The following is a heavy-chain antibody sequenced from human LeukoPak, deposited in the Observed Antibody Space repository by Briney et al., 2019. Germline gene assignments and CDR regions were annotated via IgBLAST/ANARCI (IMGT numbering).Heavy chain of an antibody. CDR2: IDPSDSYT. V-gene: IGHV5-10-1*01. CDR1: GYSFTSYW. D-gene: IGHD2-2*01. J-gene: IGHJ6*02. Sequence: GESLRISCQGSGYSFTSYWISWVRQMPGKGLEWMGRIDPSDSYTNYSPSFQGNVTISANKSISTAYLQWSSLKASDTAMYYCAREPYELGYCSSTSCYVDGGYYYYYYGMDVWGQGTTVTVSS. CDR3: AREPYELGYCSSTSCYVDGGYYYYYYGMDV.